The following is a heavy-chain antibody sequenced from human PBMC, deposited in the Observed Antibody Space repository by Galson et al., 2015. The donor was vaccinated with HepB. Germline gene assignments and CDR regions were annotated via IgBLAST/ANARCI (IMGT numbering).Heavy chain of an antibody. D-gene: IGHD6-13*01. V-gene: IGHV3-23*01. CDR1: GFTFSSYG. CDR3: ATAGLAAAGSYWYFDV. Sequence: SLRLSCAASGFTFSSYGMSWVRQAPGKGLEWVSHISHNGGGTYYGDSVKGRFTISRDNSKNTVYVQMNSLRAEDTATYYCATAGLAAAGSYWYFDVWGRGTLVTVSS. CDR2: ISHNGGGT. J-gene: IGHJ2*01.